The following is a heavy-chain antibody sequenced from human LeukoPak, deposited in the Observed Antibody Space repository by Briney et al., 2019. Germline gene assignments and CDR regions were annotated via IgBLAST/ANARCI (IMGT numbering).Heavy chain of an antibody. V-gene: IGHV6-1*01. CDR2: TYYRSKWYN. J-gene: IGHJ3*02. Sequence: SQTLSLTCAISGDIVSSNSAAWNWIRQSPSRGLEWLGRTYYRSKWYNDYAVSVKSRITINPDTSKNQFSLQLNSVTPEDTAVYYCARDLSEQWLAYFDAFDIWGQGTMVTVSS. D-gene: IGHD6-19*01. CDR3: ARDLSEQWLAYFDAFDI. CDR1: GDIVSSNSAA.